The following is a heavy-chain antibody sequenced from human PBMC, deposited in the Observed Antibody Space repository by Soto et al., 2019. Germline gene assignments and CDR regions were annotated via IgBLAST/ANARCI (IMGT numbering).Heavy chain of an antibody. J-gene: IGHJ4*02. CDR2: ISGYNGNT. CDR1: GYTFTSYG. Sequence: ASVKVSCKASGYTFTSYGISWVRQAPGQGLEWMGWISGYNGNTRYAQMTQDRVTMTTDTSTSTAYMELRSLRSDDTAVYYCARVSRYYDSSGYYFPYWGQGTLVTVSS. V-gene: IGHV1-18*01. D-gene: IGHD3-22*01. CDR3: ARVSRYYDSSGYYFPY.